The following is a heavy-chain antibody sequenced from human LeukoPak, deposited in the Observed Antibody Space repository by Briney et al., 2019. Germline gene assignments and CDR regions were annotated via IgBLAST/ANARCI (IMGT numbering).Heavy chain of an antibody. CDR2: ISAYNGNT. J-gene: IGHJ6*03. V-gene: IGHV1-18*01. CDR3: ARDQERYYYMDV. D-gene: IGHD5-24*01. Sequence: ASVKVSCKASGYTFTSYGISWVRQAPGQGLEWMGWISAYNGNTNYAQKLQGRVTMTTETSTGTAYMELSRLRSDDTAVYYCARDQERYYYMDVWGKGTTVTVSS. CDR1: GYTFTSYG.